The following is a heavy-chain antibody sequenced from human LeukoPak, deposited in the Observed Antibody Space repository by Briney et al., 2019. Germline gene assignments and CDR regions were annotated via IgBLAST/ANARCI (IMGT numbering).Heavy chain of an antibody. CDR2: IRAYNGNT. Sequence: ASVKVSCTASGYTFTSYAISWVRQAPGQGLEWMGWIRAYNGNTNYAQNLQGRVTMTTDTSTSTAYMDLRSLRSDDTAVYYCAREGGYDKDFDYWGQGTLVTVSS. CDR3: AREGGYDKDFDY. J-gene: IGHJ4*02. CDR1: GYTFTSYA. V-gene: IGHV1-18*01. D-gene: IGHD3-9*01.